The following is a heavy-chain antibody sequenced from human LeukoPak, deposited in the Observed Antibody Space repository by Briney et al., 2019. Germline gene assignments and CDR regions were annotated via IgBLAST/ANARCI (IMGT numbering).Heavy chain of an antibody. CDR1: GYTFINNW. CDR2: INPNSGGT. V-gene: IGHV1-2*02. J-gene: IGHJ4*02. Sequence: ASVKVSCKASGYTFINNWMHWVRQAPGQGLEWMGWINPNSGGTNYAQKFQGRVTMTRDTSISTAYMELSRLRSDDTAVYYCARDRGYYYGSGSADYFDYWGQGTLVTVSS. D-gene: IGHD3-10*01. CDR3: ARDRGYYYGSGSADYFDY.